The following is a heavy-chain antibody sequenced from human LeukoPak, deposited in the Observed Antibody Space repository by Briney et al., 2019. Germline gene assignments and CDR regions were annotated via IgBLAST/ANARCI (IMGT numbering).Heavy chain of an antibody. Sequence: GGSLRLSCAPSGFTFSSYAISWVRQAPGNGLEWVSAISGSGGSTYYADSVTGRFTISSDNSKNTLYLQMNSLRAEDTAVYYCAKYKARERDAFDIWGQGTMVTVSS. CDR2: ISGSGGST. D-gene: IGHD1-14*01. CDR1: GFTFSSYA. V-gene: IGHV3-23*01. J-gene: IGHJ3*02. CDR3: AKYKARERDAFDI.